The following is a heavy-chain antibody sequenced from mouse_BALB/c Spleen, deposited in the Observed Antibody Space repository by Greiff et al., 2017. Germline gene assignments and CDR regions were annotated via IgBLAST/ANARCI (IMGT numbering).Heavy chain of an antibody. V-gene: IGHV14-1*02. CDR1: GFNIKDYY. Sequence: VQLQQSGAELVRPGALIKLSCKASGFNIKDYYMHWVKQRPEQGLEWIGWIDPENGNTIYDPKFQGKASITADTSSNTAYLQLSSLKSEDTAVYYCASWGNYDAYWGQGTLVTVSA. D-gene: IGHD2-1*01. CDR3: ASWGNYDAY. J-gene: IGHJ3*01. CDR2: IDPENGNT.